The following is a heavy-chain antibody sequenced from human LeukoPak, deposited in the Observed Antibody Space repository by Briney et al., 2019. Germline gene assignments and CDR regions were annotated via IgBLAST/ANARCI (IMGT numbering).Heavy chain of an antibody. CDR3: AKSAVVVVAAPNWFDP. CDR1: GGSFSGYY. CDR2: ISGSGGST. Sequence: PSETLSLTCAVYGGSFSGYYWSWVRQAPGKGLEWVSAISGSGGSTYYADSVKGRFTISRDNSKNTLYLQMNSLRAEDTAVYYCAKSAVVVVAAPNWFDPWGQGTLVTVSS. V-gene: IGHV3-23*01. D-gene: IGHD2-15*01. J-gene: IGHJ5*02.